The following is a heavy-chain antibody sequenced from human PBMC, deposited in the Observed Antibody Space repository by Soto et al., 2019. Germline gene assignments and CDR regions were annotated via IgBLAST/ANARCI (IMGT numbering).Heavy chain of an antibody. CDR2: IIPYFGTA. D-gene: IGHD6-19*01. Sequence: VKVSCKASGGTFSSYAISLVRQAPGQGLEWMGWIIPYFGTANYAQKLQGRVTMTADTSTSTAYMELRSLRSEDTAVYYCARRSVAGEFDYWGQGTLVTVSS. CDR3: ARRSVAGEFDY. J-gene: IGHJ4*02. V-gene: IGHV1-69*06. CDR1: GGTFSSYA.